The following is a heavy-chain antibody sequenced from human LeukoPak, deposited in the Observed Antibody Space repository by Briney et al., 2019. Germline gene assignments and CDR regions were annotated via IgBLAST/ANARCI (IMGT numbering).Heavy chain of an antibody. D-gene: IGHD2-21*01. Sequence: EASVKVSCKTSGYSFTDYYMHWVRQAPGQGLEWMGWINPSSGGTSSAQKFQGRVTMTRDTSITTVYMEVRRLTSDDTAVYYCARADRLHGGPYLIGPWGQGTLVTVSS. J-gene: IGHJ5*02. V-gene: IGHV1-2*02. CDR2: INPSSGGT. CDR3: ARADRLHGGPYLIGP. CDR1: GYSFTDYY.